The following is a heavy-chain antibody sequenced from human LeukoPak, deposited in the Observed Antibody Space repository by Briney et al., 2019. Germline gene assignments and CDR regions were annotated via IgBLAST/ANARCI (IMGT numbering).Heavy chain of an antibody. V-gene: IGHV1-69*01. D-gene: IGHD3-9*01. CDR1: GGTFSSYA. Sequence: SVKVSCKASGGTFSSYAISWVRQAPGQGLEWMGGIIPIFGTANYAQKFQGRVTITADESTSTAYMELSSLRSDDTAVYYCARVLRYYDILTGYYTEAHFDYWGQGTLVTVSS. CDR2: IIPIFGTA. J-gene: IGHJ4*02. CDR3: ARVLRYYDILTGYYTEAHFDY.